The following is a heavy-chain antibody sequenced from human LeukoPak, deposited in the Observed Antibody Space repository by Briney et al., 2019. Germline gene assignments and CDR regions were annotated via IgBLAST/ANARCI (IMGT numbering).Heavy chain of an antibody. CDR2: INTDGSST. V-gene: IGHV3-74*01. CDR1: GFTFSSYW. CDR3: ARGPLGYCSSTSCSFDY. Sequence: GGSLRLSCAASGFTFSSYWMHWVRQAPGKGLVWVSRINTDGSSTSYADSVKGRFTISRDNAKNSLYLQMSSLRAEDTAVYYCARGPLGYCSSTSCSFDYWGQGTLVTVSS. J-gene: IGHJ4*02. D-gene: IGHD2-2*01.